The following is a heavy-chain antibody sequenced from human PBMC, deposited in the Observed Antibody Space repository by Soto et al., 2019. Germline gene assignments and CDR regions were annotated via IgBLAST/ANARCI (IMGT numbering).Heavy chain of an antibody. D-gene: IGHD6-6*01. Sequence: SETLSLTCAVYGGSFSGYYWSWIRQPPGKGLEWIGEINHSGGTNYNPSLKSRVTISVDTSKNQFSLKLSSVTAADTAVYYCARGRIAALLNWFDPWGQGTLVTVAS. CDR1: GGSFSGYY. CDR3: ARGRIAALLNWFDP. V-gene: IGHV4-34*01. J-gene: IGHJ5*02. CDR2: INHSGGT.